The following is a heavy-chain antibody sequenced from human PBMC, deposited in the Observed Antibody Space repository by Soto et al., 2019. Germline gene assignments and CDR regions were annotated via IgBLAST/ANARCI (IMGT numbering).Heavy chain of an antibody. CDR3: ATILGANDY. CDR1: GAYLYTYS. CDR2: VFSSGST. D-gene: IGHD1-26*01. J-gene: IGHJ4*02. Sequence: QVHLQESGPGMVKPSETLSLTCTVSGAYLYTYSWAWIRQPAGKGLEWIGRVFSSGSTNYNPSLKSRVSMSVDTSKNQVSLKLTSVTAADSAVYYCATILGANDYWGQGTLVTVSS. V-gene: IGHV4-4*07.